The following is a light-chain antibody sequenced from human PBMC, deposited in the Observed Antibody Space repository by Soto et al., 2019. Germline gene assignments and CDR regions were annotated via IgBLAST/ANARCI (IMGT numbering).Light chain of an antibody. CDR2: GAS. J-gene: IGKJ1*01. V-gene: IGKV3-15*01. Sequence: EIVLTQSPATLSLSPGERATLSCRASQSVSNNLAWYQQKPGQAPRLLIHGASTRATGIPARFSGSGSGTEFTLTISSLQSEDFAVYYCQHQSDWPRTFGQGTKVDIK. CDR1: QSVSNN. CDR3: QHQSDWPRT.